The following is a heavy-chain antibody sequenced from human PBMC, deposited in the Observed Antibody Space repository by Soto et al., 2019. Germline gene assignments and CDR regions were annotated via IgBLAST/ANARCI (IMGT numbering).Heavy chain of an antibody. V-gene: IGHV4-39*01. J-gene: IGHJ6*02. CDR3: ARNQPQRYCSGGTCRPAYGMDV. CDR2: IYYSGDT. D-gene: IGHD2-15*01. Sequence: SETLSLTCTVSGGSISSDSFYWAWIRQPPGKGLEWIGIIYYSGDTYYNPSLAGRLTMSVDTSNQFSLTLRSVTAADAALYYCARNQPQRYCSGGTCRPAYGMDVWGQGTTVTVSS. CDR1: GGSISSDSFY.